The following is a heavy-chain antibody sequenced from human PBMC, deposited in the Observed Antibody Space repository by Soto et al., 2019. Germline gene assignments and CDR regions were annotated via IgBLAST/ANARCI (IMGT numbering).Heavy chain of an antibody. CDR2: ISGSGGST. J-gene: IGHJ5*02. V-gene: IGHV3-23*01. Sequence: HPGGSLRLSCAASGFTFNSYAMSWVRQAPGKGLEWVSAISGSGGSTYYADSVKGRFTISRDNSKNTLYLQMNSLRAEDTAVYYCAKDPYCSGGSCQPPSWGQGTLVTVSS. D-gene: IGHD2-15*01. CDR1: GFTFNSYA. CDR3: AKDPYCSGGSCQPPS.